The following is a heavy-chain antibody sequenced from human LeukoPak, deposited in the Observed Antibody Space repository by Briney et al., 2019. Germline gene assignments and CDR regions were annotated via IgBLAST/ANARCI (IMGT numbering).Heavy chain of an antibody. CDR1: GFTFGDFA. V-gene: IGHV3-49*04. CDR3: STAKFDN. J-gene: IGHJ4*02. Sequence: GGSLRLSCTASGFTFGDFAMNWVRQAPGKGLEWVGFVKTKVYGGTTEYAASVKGRFTISRDNAKNSLYLQMNSLRAEDTAVYYCSTAKFDNWGQGTLVTVSS. CDR2: VKTKVYGGTT.